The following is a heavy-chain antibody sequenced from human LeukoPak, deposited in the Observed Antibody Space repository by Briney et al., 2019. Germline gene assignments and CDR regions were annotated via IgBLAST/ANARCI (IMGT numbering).Heavy chain of an antibody. CDR2: INPSGGST. CDR1: GYAFTSYY. CDR3: ARNSGSYQTPFDY. D-gene: IGHD1-26*01. V-gene: IGHV1-46*01. J-gene: IGHJ4*02. Sequence: ASVKVSCKASGYAFTSYYMHWVRQAPGQGLEWMGIINPSGGSTSYAQKFQGRVTVTRDTSTSTVYMELSSLRSEDTAVYYCARNSGSYQTPFDYWGQGTLVTVSS.